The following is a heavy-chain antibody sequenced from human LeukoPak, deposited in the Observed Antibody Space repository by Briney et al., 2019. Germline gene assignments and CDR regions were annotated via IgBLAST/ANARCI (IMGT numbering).Heavy chain of an antibody. J-gene: IGHJ4*02. CDR3: ARQKPDTTVTMWDPKNFDY. Sequence: PSETLSLTCTVSGGSIGSSSYYWGWIRQPPGKGLEWIGNIYYSGSTYYNPSLKSRVTFSIDTSKNQSSLKLNSVTASDTAVYYCARQKPDTTVTMWDPKNFDYWGQGTLVTVSS. CDR1: GGSIGSSSYY. D-gene: IGHD4-17*01. CDR2: IYYSGST. V-gene: IGHV4-39*01.